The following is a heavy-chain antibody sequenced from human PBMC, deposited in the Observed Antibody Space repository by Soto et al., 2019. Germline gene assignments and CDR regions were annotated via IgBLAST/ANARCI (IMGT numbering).Heavy chain of an antibody. Sequence: GGSLRLSCAASGFTFSSYSMNWVRQAPGKGLEWVSSISSSSSYIYYADSVKGRFTISRDNAKNSLYLQMNSLRAEDTAVYYCARAPRFLEWLLESWGQGTLVTVSS. V-gene: IGHV3-21*01. D-gene: IGHD3-3*01. J-gene: IGHJ4*02. CDR2: ISSSSSYI. CDR3: ARAPRFLEWLLES. CDR1: GFTFSSYS.